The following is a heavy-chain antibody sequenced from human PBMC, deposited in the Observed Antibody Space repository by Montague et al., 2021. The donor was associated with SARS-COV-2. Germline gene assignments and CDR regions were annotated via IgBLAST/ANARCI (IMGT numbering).Heavy chain of an antibody. D-gene: IGHD3-3*01. J-gene: IGHJ2*01. CDR1: GGSISSSSYY. CDR2: IYYSGST. V-gene: IGHV4-39*01. CDR3: ARLDRDITFVGVVRWYFDP. Sequence: SETLSLTCTVSGGSISSSSYYWGWIRQPPGKGLEWIGSIYYSGSTYYNPSLKSRVTISVDTSKNQFSLKLSSVTAADTAVYYCARLDRDITFVGVVRWYFDPWGRGPLVTVSP.